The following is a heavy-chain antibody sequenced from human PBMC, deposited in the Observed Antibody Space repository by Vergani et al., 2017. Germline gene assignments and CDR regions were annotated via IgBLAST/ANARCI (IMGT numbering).Heavy chain of an antibody. CDR3: ARETPSITGTDYGMDV. Sequence: QVQLVQSGAEVQKPGASVKVSCKASGYTFTGYYMHWVRQAPGQGLEWMGWINPNSGGTNYAQKFQGRVTMTRDTSISTAYMELSRLRSDDTAVYYCARETPSITGTDYGMDVWGQGTTVTVSS. J-gene: IGHJ6*02. CDR1: GYTFTGYY. D-gene: IGHD1-20*01. CDR2: INPNSGGT. V-gene: IGHV1-2*02.